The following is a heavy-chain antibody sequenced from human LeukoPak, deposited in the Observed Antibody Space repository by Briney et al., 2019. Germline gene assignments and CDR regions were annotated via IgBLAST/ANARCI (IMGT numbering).Heavy chain of an antibody. CDR3: ARESLDYGDYDY. CDR1: GFTFSSYA. D-gene: IGHD4-17*01. Sequence: GGSLRLSCAASGFTFSSYAMHWVRQAPGKGLEWVAVISYDGSNKYYADSVKGRFTISRDNSKNTLYLQMNSLRAEDTAVYYCARESLDYGDYDYWGQGTLVTVSS. V-gene: IGHV3-30-3*01. J-gene: IGHJ4*02. CDR2: ISYDGSNK.